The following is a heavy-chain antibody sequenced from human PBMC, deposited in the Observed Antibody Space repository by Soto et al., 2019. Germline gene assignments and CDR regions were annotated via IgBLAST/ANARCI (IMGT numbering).Heavy chain of an antibody. Sequence: QVQLVESGGGVVQPGTSLRLSCAASGFSFSDYAMHWVRQAPGRGPEWLALISFNGINTYYADSVRGRFTISRDNAKNPLFLQMTTLRAEDTAVYFCARDVSGFEYFDLWGQGTLVTVSS. D-gene: IGHD3-9*01. V-gene: IGHV3-30-3*01. CDR3: ARDVSGFEYFDL. J-gene: IGHJ4*02. CDR1: GFSFSDYA. CDR2: ISFNGINT.